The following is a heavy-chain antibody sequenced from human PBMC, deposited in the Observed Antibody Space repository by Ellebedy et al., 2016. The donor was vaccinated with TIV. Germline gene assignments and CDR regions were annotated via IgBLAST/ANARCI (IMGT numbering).Heavy chain of an antibody. CDR2: ISYDGSNK. Sequence: GGSLRLSXAVSGFSFRTYAMHWVRQAPGKGLEWVAVISYDGSNKYYADSVKGRFTISRDNSKNTMYLQMNSLRVEDTAVYYCARDRGYRSSLYYYYNMDVWGKGTTVTVSS. CDR1: GFSFRTYA. CDR3: ARDRGYRSSLYYYYNMDV. J-gene: IGHJ6*03. D-gene: IGHD1-1*01. V-gene: IGHV3-30-3*01.